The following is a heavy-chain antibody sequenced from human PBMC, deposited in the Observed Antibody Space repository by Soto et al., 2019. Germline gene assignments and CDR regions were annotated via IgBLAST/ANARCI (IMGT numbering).Heavy chain of an antibody. CDR1: GGTFSSYA. D-gene: IGHD5-12*01. CDR2: IIPIFGTA. Sequence: VASVKVSCKASGGTFSSYAISWVRQAPGQGLEWMGGIIPIFGTANYAQKFQGRVTITADKSTSTAYMELSSLRSEDTAVYYCARDRYSGYDRATAIYYYYGMDVWGQGTTVTVSS. V-gene: IGHV1-69*06. CDR3: ARDRYSGYDRATAIYYYYGMDV. J-gene: IGHJ6*02.